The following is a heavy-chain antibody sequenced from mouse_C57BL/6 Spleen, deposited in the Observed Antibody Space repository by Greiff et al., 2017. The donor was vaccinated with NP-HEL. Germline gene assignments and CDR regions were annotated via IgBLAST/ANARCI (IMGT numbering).Heavy chain of an antibody. CDR3: ARGTGLRPHGYFDV. D-gene: IGHD2-4*01. CDR1: GYTFTSYW. CDR2: INPSNGGT. V-gene: IGHV1-53*01. J-gene: IGHJ1*03. Sequence: VQLQQPGTELVKPGASVKLSCKASGYTFTSYWMHWVKQRPGQGLEWIGNINPSNGGTNYNEKFKSKATLTVDKSSSTAYMHLSSLTSEDSAVYYCARGTGLRPHGYFDVWGTGTTVTVSS.